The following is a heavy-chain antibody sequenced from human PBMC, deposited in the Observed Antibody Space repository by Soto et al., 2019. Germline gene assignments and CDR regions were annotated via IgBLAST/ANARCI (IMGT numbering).Heavy chain of an antibody. CDR3: AREPATATPEGVDF. D-gene: IGHD1-1*01. Sequence: QVQLVQSGAEVRKPGASVKVSCKASGDTFSYYYIHWVRQAPGQGLEWMGWINPNSGGTKYAPKFQAGVTMTRDTSITTAYMELSRLRSGDTAVYYCAREPATATPEGVDFWGQGTLVTVSS. V-gene: IGHV1-2*02. CDR1: GDTFSYYY. CDR2: INPNSGGT. J-gene: IGHJ4*02.